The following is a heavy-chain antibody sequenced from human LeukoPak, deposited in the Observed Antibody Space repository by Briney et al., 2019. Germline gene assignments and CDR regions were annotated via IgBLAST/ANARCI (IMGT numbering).Heavy chain of an antibody. J-gene: IGHJ4*02. CDR3: ASDYVGY. D-gene: IGHD3-16*01. CDR1: GFTFSSYW. V-gene: IGHV3-7*01. CDR2: INQDGSQK. Sequence: PGGSLRLSCAASGFTFSSYWMNWVRQAPGKGLEWVANINQDGSQKYCVDSVKGRFTISRDNAQNSLYLQMNSLRAEDTAVYYCASDYVGYWGQGTLVTVPS.